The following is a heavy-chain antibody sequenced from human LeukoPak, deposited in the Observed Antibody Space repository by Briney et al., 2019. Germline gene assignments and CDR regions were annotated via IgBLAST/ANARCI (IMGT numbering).Heavy chain of an antibody. CDR3: ARGSTSCCYGNWFDP. V-gene: IGHV4-38-2*01. J-gene: IGHJ5*02. CDR2: IYHSGST. CDR1: GYSISSGYY. Sequence: SETLSLTCAVSGYSISSGYYWVWIRQPPGKGLEWIGSIYHSGSTYYNPSLKSRVTISVDTSKNQFSLKLSSVTAADTAVYYCARGSTSCCYGNWFDPWGQGTLVTVSS. D-gene: IGHD2-2*01.